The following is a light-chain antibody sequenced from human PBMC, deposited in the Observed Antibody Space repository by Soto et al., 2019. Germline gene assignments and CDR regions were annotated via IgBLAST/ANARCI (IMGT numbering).Light chain of an antibody. CDR2: AAS. V-gene: IGKV1-39*01. CDR1: QNISNY. J-gene: IGKJ1*01. Sequence: DIQMTQSPSSLSASVGDRVTITCRASQNISNYLNWYQQKPGKGPKLLIYAASSLRSGVPLRFSGSGSGTDFTLTISSLRPEEFATYYCQQSYSNPLTFGQGTKVGIK. CDR3: QQSYSNPLT.